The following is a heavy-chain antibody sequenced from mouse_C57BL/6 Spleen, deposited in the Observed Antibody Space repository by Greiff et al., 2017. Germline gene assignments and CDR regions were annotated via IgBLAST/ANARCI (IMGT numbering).Heavy chain of an antibody. CDR1: GYTFTSYW. J-gene: IGHJ1*03. Sequence: QQSCKASGYTFTSYWMQWVKQRPGQGLEWIGEIDPSDSYTNYNQKFKGKATLTVDTSSSTAYMQLSSLTSEDSAVYYCVLRYFDVWGTGTTVTVSS. V-gene: IGHV1-50*01. CDR3: VLRYFDV. CDR2: IDPSDSYT.